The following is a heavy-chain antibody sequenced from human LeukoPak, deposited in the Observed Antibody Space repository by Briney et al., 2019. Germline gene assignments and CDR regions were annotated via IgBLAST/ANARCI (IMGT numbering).Heavy chain of an antibody. J-gene: IGHJ4*02. D-gene: IGHD5-12*01. CDR3: ARSPTSGYDYDPHFDY. CDR2: INPNSGGT. Sequence: GASVKVSCKASGYTFTGYYMHWVRQAPGQGLEWMGWINPNSGGTNYAQKFQGRVTMTRDTSISTAYMELSRLRSDDTAVYYCARSPTSGYDYDPHFDYWGQGTLVTVSS. V-gene: IGHV1-2*02. CDR1: GYTFTGYY.